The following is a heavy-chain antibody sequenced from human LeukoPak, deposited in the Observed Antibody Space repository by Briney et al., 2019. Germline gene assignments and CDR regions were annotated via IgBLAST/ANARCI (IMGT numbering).Heavy chain of an antibody. CDR2: IIPIFGTA. J-gene: IGHJ6*02. CDR3: ARDYTVSSSSAADYYGMDV. V-gene: IGHV1-69*01. CDR1: GXXFSSYA. D-gene: IGHD6-6*01. Sequence: SVKVSXXXSGXXFSSYAISWVRQAPGQGLEWMGGIIPIFGTANYAQKFQGRVTITADESTSTAYMELSSLRSEDTAVYYCARDYTVSSSSAADYYGMDVWGQGTTVTVSS.